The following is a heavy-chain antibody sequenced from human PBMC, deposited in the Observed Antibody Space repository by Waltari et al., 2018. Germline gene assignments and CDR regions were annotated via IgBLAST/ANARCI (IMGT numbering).Heavy chain of an antibody. CDR3: VVGSSFDY. V-gene: IGHV5-51*01. CDR1: GYSFTTTW. J-gene: IGHJ4*02. Sequence: EVQVVQSGAEVKKPGESLKISCEGSGYSFTTTWIGWVRQMPGKGLEWMGSISPGDSHTRYSPSFQGQVTISADKSINTAYLQWSTLKASDTAMYYCVVGSSFDYWGQGTLVTVSS. D-gene: IGHD3-10*01. CDR2: ISPGDSHT.